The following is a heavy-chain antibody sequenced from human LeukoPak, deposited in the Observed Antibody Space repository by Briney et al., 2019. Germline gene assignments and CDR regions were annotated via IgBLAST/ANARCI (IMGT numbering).Heavy chain of an antibody. CDR1: GYTFTGYY. V-gene: IGHV1-2*02. CDR2: INPNSGGT. Sequence: ASVKVSCKASGYTFTGYYMHWVRQAPGQGLEWMGWINPNSGGTNYAQKFQGRVTMTRDTSISTAYMELSRLRSDDTAVHYCARDRYYYDSRGGYFDYWGQGTLVTVSS. J-gene: IGHJ4*02. CDR3: ARDRYYYDSRGGYFDY. D-gene: IGHD3-22*01.